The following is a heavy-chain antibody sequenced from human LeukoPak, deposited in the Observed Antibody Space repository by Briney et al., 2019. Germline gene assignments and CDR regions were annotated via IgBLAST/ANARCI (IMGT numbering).Heavy chain of an antibody. CDR3: ARRRIVATTEAFDI. D-gene: IGHD5-12*01. V-gene: IGHV4-38-2*02. Sequence: PSETLSLTCTVSGYSISSGYYWGWIRPPPGKGLEWIGSIYHSGSTNYNPSLKSRVTISVDTSKNQFSLNLRSLTAADTAIYYCARRRIVATTEAFDIWGQGTMVTVSS. CDR1: GYSISSGYY. J-gene: IGHJ3*02. CDR2: IYHSGST.